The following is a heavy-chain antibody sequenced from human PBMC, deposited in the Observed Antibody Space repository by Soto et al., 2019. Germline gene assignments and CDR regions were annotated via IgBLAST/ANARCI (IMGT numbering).Heavy chain of an antibody. J-gene: IGHJ4*02. V-gene: IGHV1-69*01. CDR1: GGTLSSYV. D-gene: IGHD2-15*01. Sequence: QVQLVQSGADVKKPGSSVKVSCKASGGTLSSYVIIWVRQAPGQGPEWMGGIIPIFGTSNYAQKFQGRVTITADESTRTAYMELSSLRSEDTAVYFCARGFCSGGSCRFGNWGQGTLVTVSS. CDR3: ARGFCSGGSCRFGN. CDR2: IIPIFGTS.